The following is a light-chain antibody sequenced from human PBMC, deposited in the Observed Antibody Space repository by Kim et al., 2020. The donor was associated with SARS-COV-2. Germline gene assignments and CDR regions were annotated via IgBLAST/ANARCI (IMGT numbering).Light chain of an antibody. J-gene: IGLJ2*01. CDR1: GGNMYDNY. CDR2: EDD. CDR3: QSYNRDNVI. V-gene: IGLV6-57*03. Sequence: GKTVTVACTRGGGNMYDNYVEWYQQRPGGVPTTVIYEDDQRPSGVSDRFSGSIDNSSNSASLTISGLRTEDEADYYCQSYNRDNVIFGGGTQLTVL.